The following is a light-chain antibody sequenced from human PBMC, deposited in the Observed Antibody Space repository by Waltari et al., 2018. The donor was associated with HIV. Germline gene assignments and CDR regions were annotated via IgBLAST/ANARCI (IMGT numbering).Light chain of an antibody. V-gene: IGLV2-23*02. CDR1: NNDIGSHDY. Sequence: QSALTQPAPVSGSPGQSVTIFCTGTNNDIGSHDYVSWYRVVPDKAPKLLIFDVNRRPSDISHRFSGSKSGYTASLMIFGLQPEDEADYFCSSFVNGGTYVFGSGTKV. CDR2: DVN. J-gene: IGLJ1*01. CDR3: SSFVNGGTYV.